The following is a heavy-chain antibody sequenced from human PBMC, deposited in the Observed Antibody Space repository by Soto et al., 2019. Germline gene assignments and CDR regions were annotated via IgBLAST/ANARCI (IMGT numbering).Heavy chain of an antibody. CDR2: IYYSGST. J-gene: IGHJ4*02. CDR1: GGSISSYY. Sequence: PSETLSLTCTVSGGSISSYYWSWIRQPPGKGLEWIGYIYYSGSTNYNPSLKSRVTISVDTSKNQFSLKLSSVTAADTAVYYCARLSVAGNPKTRKFDSWGQGTLVIVSA. D-gene: IGHD6-19*01. CDR3: ARLSVAGNPKTRKFDS. V-gene: IGHV4-59*08.